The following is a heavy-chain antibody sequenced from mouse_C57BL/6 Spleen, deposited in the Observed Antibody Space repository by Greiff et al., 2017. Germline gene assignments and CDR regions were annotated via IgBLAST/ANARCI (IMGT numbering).Heavy chain of an antibody. D-gene: IGHD4-1*01. Sequence: QVQLKQSGAELARPGASVKLSCKASGYTFTSYGISWVKQRTGQGLEWIGEIYPRSGNTYYNEKFKGKATLTADKSSSTAYMELRSLTSEDSAVYFCARRGDWDGDWGQGTTLTVSS. CDR3: ARRGDWDGD. CDR1: GYTFTSYG. V-gene: IGHV1-81*01. J-gene: IGHJ2*01. CDR2: IYPRSGNT.